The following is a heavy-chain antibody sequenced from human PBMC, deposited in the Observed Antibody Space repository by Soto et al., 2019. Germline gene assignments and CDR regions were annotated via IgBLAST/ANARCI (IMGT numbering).Heavy chain of an antibody. CDR3: ARDKITGLFDY. CDR1: SGPSKSHN. D-gene: IGHD2-8*02. V-gene: IGHV4-59*11. J-gene: IGHJ4*02. Sequence: QVQVQQSGPGLVKPSETLSLTCTVSSGPSKSHNWGWIRQPPGRGLEWIGYVYDTWSTSYNPSLKXXVPVSADTSTNRISLTLTSVTAADTAVYYCARDKITGLFDYWGQGTLVTVSS. CDR2: VYDTWST.